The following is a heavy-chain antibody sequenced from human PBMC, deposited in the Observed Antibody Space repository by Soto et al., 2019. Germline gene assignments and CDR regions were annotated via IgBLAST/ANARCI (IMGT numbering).Heavy chain of an antibody. V-gene: IGHV1-46*03. D-gene: IGHD4-17*01. CDR1: GYTFTSYY. Sequence: QVQLVQSGAEVKKPGASVKVSCKASGYTFTSYYMHWVRQAPGQGLEWMGIINPSGGSTSYAQKFQGTVTMTRDTSTSTVYMELSSLRSEDTAVYYCARDTALDGMAVWGQGTTVTVSS. J-gene: IGHJ6*02. CDR3: ARDTALDGMAV. CDR2: INPSGGST.